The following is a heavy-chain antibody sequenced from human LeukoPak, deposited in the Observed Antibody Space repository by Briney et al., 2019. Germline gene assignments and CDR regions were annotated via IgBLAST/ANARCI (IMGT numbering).Heavy chain of an antibody. D-gene: IGHD4-23*01. J-gene: IGHJ3*02. CDR2: ISSSSTYI. CDR1: GFSFSNCS. V-gene: IGHV3-21*01. CDR3: AGDYEGNLAFDI. Sequence: GGSLRLSCAASGFSFSNCSMSWVRQAPGKGLEWVSSISSSSTYIYYADSLEGRLTISRDNVRNSLYLQMNSLRAEDTAVYYCAGDYEGNLAFDIWGQGTMVTVSS.